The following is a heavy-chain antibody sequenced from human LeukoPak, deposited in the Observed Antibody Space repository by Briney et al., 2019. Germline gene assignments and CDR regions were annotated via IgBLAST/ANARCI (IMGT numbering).Heavy chain of an antibody. CDR1: GFTFSSSA. D-gene: IGHD3-9*01. CDR2: ISNNGGYT. V-gene: IGHV3-23*01. J-gene: IGHJ4*02. Sequence: GGSLRLSCAASGFTFSSSAMSWVRQAPGKGLEWVSAISNNGGYTYYADSVQGRFIISRDNSKSTLCLQMNSLRAEDTAVYYCAKDPSDYDIIFYWGQGTLVTVSS. CDR3: AKDPSDYDIIFY.